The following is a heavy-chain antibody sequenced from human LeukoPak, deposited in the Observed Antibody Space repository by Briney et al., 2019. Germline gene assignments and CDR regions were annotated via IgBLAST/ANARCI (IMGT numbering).Heavy chain of an antibody. CDR3: ARMGDIAARPGWFDP. J-gene: IGHJ5*02. Sequence: GASVKVSCKASGYTFTGYYMHWVRQAPGQGLEWMGWINPNSGGTNYAQKFQGRVTMTRDTSISTAYMELSRLRSDDTAVYYCARMGDIAARPGWFDPWGQGTLVTVSS. CDR2: INPNSGGT. D-gene: IGHD6-6*01. CDR1: GYTFTGYY. V-gene: IGHV1-2*02.